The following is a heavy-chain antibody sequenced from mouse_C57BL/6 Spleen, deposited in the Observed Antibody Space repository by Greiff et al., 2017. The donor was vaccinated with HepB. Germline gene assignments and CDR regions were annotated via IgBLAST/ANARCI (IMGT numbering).Heavy chain of an antibody. CDR2: IDPENGDT. CDR3: TTLYYGSSSLGY. J-gene: IGHJ2*01. CDR1: GFNIKDDY. D-gene: IGHD1-1*01. Sequence: EVQLVESGAELVRPGASVKLSCTASGFNIKDDYMHWVKQRPEQGLEWIGWIDPENGDTEYASKFQGKATITADTSSNTAYLQLSSLTSEDTAVYYCTTLYYGSSSLGYWGQGTTLTVSS. V-gene: IGHV14-4*01.